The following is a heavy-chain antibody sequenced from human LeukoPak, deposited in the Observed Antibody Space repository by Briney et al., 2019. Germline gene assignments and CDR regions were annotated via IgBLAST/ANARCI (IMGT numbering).Heavy chain of an antibody. D-gene: IGHD3-16*01. Sequence: PSETLSLTCTVSGDSISSYYWSWIRQPPGKGLEWIGYIYYSGSTNYNPSLKSRVTISVDTSKNQFSLKLSSVTAADTAVYFCARESKMIAFDIWGQGTMVTVSS. CDR2: IYYSGST. V-gene: IGHV4-59*12. J-gene: IGHJ3*02. CDR3: ARESKMIAFDI. CDR1: GDSISSYY.